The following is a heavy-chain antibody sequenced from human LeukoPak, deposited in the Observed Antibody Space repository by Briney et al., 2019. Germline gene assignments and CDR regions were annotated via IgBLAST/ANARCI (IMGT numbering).Heavy chain of an antibody. CDR2: IYPRDGST. Sequence: WASVKVSCKASGYTFTSNYIHWVRQAPGQGLEWMGMIYPRDGSTSYAQKFQGRVTVTRDTSTSTVHMELSGLRSEDTAVYYCASAPGSSGYYDYYYYGMDVWGQGTTVTVSS. CDR1: GYTFTSNY. CDR3: ASAPGSSGYYDYYYYGMDV. D-gene: IGHD3-22*01. J-gene: IGHJ6*02. V-gene: IGHV1-46*01.